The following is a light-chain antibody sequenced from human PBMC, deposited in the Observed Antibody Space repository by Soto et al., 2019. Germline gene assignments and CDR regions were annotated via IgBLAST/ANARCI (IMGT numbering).Light chain of an antibody. CDR1: QSVGSN. CDR2: DAS. Sequence: EVVMTQSPATLSVSPGERATLSCRASQSVGSNLAWYQQKPGQAPRLLIYDASNRATGIPARFIGSGSGTDFTLTIGGLEPEDSAVYYCQQRINWPLTFGGGTKV. V-gene: IGKV3-11*01. J-gene: IGKJ4*01. CDR3: QQRINWPLT.